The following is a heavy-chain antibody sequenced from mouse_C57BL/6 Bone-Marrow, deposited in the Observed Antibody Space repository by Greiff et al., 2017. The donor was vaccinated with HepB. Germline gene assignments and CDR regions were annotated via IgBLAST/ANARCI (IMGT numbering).Heavy chain of an antibody. Sequence: DVQLVESGGGLVKPGGSLKLSCAASGFTFSDYGMHWVRQAPEKGLEWVAYISSGSSTIYYADTVKGRFTISRDNAKNTLFLQMTSLRSEDTAMYYCARPDYYGSSYVEWYFDVWGTGTTVTVSS. J-gene: IGHJ1*03. CDR3: ARPDYYGSSYVEWYFDV. CDR2: ISSGSSTI. D-gene: IGHD1-1*01. CDR1: GFTFSDYG. V-gene: IGHV5-17*01.